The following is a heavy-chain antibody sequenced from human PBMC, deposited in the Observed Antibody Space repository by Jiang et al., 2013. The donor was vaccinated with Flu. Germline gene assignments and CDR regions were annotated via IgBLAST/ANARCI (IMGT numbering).Heavy chain of an antibody. CDR1: GGSISSSSYY. D-gene: IGHD1-26*01. J-gene: IGHJ3*02. Sequence: CTVSGGSISSSSYYWGWIRQPPGKGLEWIGSIYYSGSTYYNPSLKSRVTISVDTSKNQFSLKLSSVTAADTAVYYCARRGSGSYYAPDAFDIWGQGTMVTVSS. V-gene: IGHV4-39*01. CDR3: ARRGSGSYYAPDAFDI. CDR2: IYYSGST.